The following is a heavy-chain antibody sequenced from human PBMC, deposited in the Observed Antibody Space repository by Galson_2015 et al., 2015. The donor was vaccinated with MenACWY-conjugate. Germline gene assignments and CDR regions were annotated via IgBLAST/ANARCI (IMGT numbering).Heavy chain of an antibody. V-gene: IGHV3-48*04. D-gene: IGHD6-19*01. Sequence: CAASGFTFSSYSMNWVRQAPGKGLEWVSYISSSSSTIYYADSVKGRFTISRDNAKNSLYLQMNSLRAEDTAVYYCARQRGTGGWYFDYWGQGTLVTVSS. CDR2: ISSSSSTI. CDR1: GFTFSSYS. J-gene: IGHJ4*02. CDR3: ARQRGTGGWYFDY.